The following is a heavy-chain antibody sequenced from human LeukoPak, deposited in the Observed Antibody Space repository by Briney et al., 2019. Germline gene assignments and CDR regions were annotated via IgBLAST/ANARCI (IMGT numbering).Heavy chain of an antibody. Sequence: GGSLRLSCAVSGITLSNYGMSWVRQAPGKGLEWVAGISGSGGGTNYADSVKGRFTISRDNPENTLYLQMNSLRAEDTAVYFCAKRGVVIRVILVGFHKEAYYFDSWGQGALVTVSS. CDR2: ISGSGGGT. J-gene: IGHJ4*02. D-gene: IGHD3-22*01. CDR3: AKRGVVIRVILVGFHKEAYYFDS. V-gene: IGHV3-23*01. CDR1: GITLSNYG.